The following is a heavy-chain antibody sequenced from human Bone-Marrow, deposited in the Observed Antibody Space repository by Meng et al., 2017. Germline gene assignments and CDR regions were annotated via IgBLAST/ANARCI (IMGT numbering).Heavy chain of an antibody. CDR2: ISYDGSNK. CDR1: GFTFSSYA. J-gene: IGHJ6*02. CDR3: ARGLGYYYYGMDV. D-gene: IGHD5/OR15-5a*01. V-gene: IGHV3-30*01. Sequence: GESLKISCVASGFTFSSYAMHWVRQAPGKGLEWVAVISYDGSNKYYADSVKGRFTISRDNSKNTLYLQMNSLRAEDTAVYYCARGLGYYYYGMDVWGQGTTVTVSS.